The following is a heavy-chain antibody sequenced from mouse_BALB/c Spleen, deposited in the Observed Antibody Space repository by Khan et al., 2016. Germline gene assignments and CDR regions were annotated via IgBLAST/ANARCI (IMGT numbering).Heavy chain of an antibody. Sequence: EVELVESGGGLVKPGGSLKLSCAASGFTFSSYGMSWVRQTPEKRLEWVATISGGGSYTYYPDSVKGRFTISRDNAKNNLYLQMSSLRSEDTSLYYCARNYDSSYPDYWGQGTAVTVSS. CDR2: ISGGGSYT. J-gene: IGHJ4*01. CDR3: ARNYDSSYPDY. CDR1: GFTFSSYG. V-gene: IGHV5-9-2*01. D-gene: IGHD1-1*01.